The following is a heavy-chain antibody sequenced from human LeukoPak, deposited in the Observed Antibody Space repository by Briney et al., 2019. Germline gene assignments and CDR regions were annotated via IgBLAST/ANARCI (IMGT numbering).Heavy chain of an antibody. CDR2: ISSSSSYI. CDR3: ASGPPSDGRQVVVNDY. CDR1: GFTFSSYS. J-gene: IGHJ4*02. Sequence: PGGSLRLSCAASGFTFSSYSMNWVRQAPGKGLASVSSISSSSSYIYYADSVKGRFTISRDNAKNSLYLQMNSLRAEDTAVYYCASGPPSDGRQVVVNDYWGQGTLVTVSS. D-gene: IGHD3-22*01. V-gene: IGHV3-21*01.